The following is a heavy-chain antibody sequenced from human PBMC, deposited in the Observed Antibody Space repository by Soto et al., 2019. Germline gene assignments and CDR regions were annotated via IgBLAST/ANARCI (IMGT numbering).Heavy chain of an antibody. CDR1: GYTFTGYY. D-gene: IGHD3-22*01. J-gene: IGHJ5*02. V-gene: IGHV1-3*01. Sequence: ASVKVSCKASGYTFTGYYMPWVRQAPGQRLEWMGWINPDNGNTKSSQKFQDRVIITRDTSASTAYMELTSLRSDDTAVYYCARNHYDSRRVNWFDPWGQGTLVTVSS. CDR3: ARNHYDSRRVNWFDP. CDR2: INPDNGNT.